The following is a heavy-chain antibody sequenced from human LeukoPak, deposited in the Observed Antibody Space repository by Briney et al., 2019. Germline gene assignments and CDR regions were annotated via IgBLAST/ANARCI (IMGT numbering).Heavy chain of an antibody. CDR2: IKSKTDGGKT. D-gene: IGHD2-2*01. J-gene: IGHJ4*02. Sequence: GGALRLSCVAPGFTFSNTWMSSVRQAPGEGLEWVGRIKSKTDGGKTDYAAHMKGRFTISRDDSKNTLYLQMNSLKTEDTAVYCCTTGLRAAANWGLGTLVTVSS. V-gene: IGHV3-15*01. CDR1: GFTFSNTW. CDR3: TTGLRAAAN.